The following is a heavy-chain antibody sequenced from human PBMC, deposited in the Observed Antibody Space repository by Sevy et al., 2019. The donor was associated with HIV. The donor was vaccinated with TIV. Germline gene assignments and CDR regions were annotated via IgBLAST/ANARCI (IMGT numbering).Heavy chain of an antibody. V-gene: IGHV3-13*01. J-gene: IGHJ3*02. D-gene: IGHD3-10*01. CDR2: IGTAGDT. CDR1: GFTFSSYD. Sequence: GGSLRLSCAASGFTFSSYDMHWVRQATGKGLEWVSAIGTAGDTYYPGSVKGRFTISRENAKNSLYLQMNSLRAGDTAVYYCARGRFQARYGSGSYYGAFDIWGQGTMVTVSS. CDR3: ARGRFQARYGSGSYYGAFDI.